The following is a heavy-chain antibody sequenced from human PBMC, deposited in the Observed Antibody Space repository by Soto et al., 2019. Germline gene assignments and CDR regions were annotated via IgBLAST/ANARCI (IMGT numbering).Heavy chain of an antibody. CDR1: FNFEDYC. Sequence: GALKPSLSSFWFNFEDYCVQLGRQAPGKGLEWVAVISYDGSNKYYADSVKGRFTISRDNSKNTLYVQMNSLRVEDTAVYYCAKEGNRVRGPDYWGQGTLVTVSS. J-gene: IGHJ4*02. CDR3: AKEGNRVRGPDY. CDR2: ISYDGSNK. V-gene: IGHV3-30*12. D-gene: IGHD3-10*01.